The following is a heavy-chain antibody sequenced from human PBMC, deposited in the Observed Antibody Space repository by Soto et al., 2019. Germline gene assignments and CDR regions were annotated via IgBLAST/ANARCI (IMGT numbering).Heavy chain of an antibody. Sequence: GGSLRLSCAASGFIFENFGMSWVRQAPGKGLEWISSISGSGFKKYYADSVKGRFTISRDYSKSTVYLELNNLSAEDTAVYHCAKNQGVELVPLATVDWFDPWGQGSVVTVSS. V-gene: IGHV3-23*01. CDR1: GFIFENFG. CDR3: AKNQGVELVPLATVDWFDP. J-gene: IGHJ5*02. CDR2: ISGSGFKK. D-gene: IGHD1-26*01.